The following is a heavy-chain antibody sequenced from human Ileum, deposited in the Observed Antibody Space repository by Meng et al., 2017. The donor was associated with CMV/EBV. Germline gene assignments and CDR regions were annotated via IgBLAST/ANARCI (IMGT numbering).Heavy chain of an antibody. D-gene: IGHD2-2*01. CDR1: GFTFDDYG. CDR3: ARGYCSSTSCRNFDY. V-gene: IGHV3-20*03. CDR2: INWNGGST. J-gene: IGHJ4*02. Sequence: SGFTFDDYGLRWVRQAPGNGLEWVSGINWNGGSTGYADSVKGRFTISRDNAKNSLYLQMNSLRAEDTALYYCARGYCSSTSCRNFDYWGQGTLVTVSS.